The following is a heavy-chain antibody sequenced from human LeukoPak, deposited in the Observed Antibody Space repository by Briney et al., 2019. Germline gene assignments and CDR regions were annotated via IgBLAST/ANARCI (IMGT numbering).Heavy chain of an antibody. J-gene: IGHJ6*02. CDR2: IYYSGST. V-gene: IGHV4-59*01. CDR1: GGSISSYY. CDR3: ARVHVDSYYYYGMDV. Sequence: SETLSLTCTVSGGSISSYYWSWIRQPPGKGLEGIGYIYYSGSTNYNPSLKSRVTISVDTSKNQFSLKLSSVTAADTAVYYCARVHVDSYYYYGMDVWGQGTTVTVSS. D-gene: IGHD3-16*01.